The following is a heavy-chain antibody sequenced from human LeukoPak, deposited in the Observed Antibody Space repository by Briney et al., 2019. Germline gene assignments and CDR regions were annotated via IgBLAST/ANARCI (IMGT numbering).Heavy chain of an antibody. Sequence: ASVKVSCKASGGTFSSYAISWVRQAPGQGLEWMGWISAYNDNAHYAQGLEGRVTMTSETSTRTAYMELRSLRSDDMAVYYCARSTLGIEFDYWGQGSLVTVSS. CDR2: ISAYNDNA. J-gene: IGHJ4*02. V-gene: IGHV1-18*03. CDR1: GGTFSSYA. CDR3: ARSTLGIEFDY. D-gene: IGHD7-27*01.